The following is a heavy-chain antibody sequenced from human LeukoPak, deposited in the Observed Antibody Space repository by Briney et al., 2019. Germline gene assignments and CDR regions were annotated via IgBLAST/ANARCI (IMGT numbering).Heavy chain of an antibody. V-gene: IGHV1-8*01. CDR1: GYTFTSYD. J-gene: IGHJ4*02. Sequence: GASVKVSCKASGYTFTSYDINWVRQATGQGLEWMGWMNPNSGNTGYAQKFQGRVTMTRNTSISTAYMELSSLRSEDTAVYYCARWPTIVGATDDYWGQGTLVTVSS. CDR3: ARWPTIVGATDDY. CDR2: MNPNSGNT. D-gene: IGHD1-26*01.